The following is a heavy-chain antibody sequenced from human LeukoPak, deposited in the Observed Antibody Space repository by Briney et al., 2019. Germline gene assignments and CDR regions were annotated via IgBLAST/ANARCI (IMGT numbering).Heavy chain of an antibody. J-gene: IGHJ3*02. Sequence: GGSLRLSCAASGFTFSSYAMHWVRQAPGKGLEWVAFIRHDGSNKYYADSVKGRFTISRDNSKNTLYLQMNSLRAEDTAVYYCARDPNAFDTWGQGTMVTVSS. V-gene: IGHV3-30*02. CDR3: ARDPNAFDT. CDR1: GFTFSSYA. CDR2: IRHDGSNK.